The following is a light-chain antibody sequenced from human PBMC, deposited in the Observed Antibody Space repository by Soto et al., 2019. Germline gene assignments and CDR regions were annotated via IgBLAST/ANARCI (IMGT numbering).Light chain of an antibody. J-gene: IGKJ4*01. Sequence: DIQMTQSPSSLSASVGDRVAITCRASQRISTYLNWYQQKPGKAPRLLIYAASSLQSEVPSRFSASGSGTDFSLNISSLQPEDFATYYCQQGYSTPLTFGGGTKVEV. CDR3: QQGYSTPLT. CDR1: QRISTY. V-gene: IGKV1-39*01. CDR2: AAS.